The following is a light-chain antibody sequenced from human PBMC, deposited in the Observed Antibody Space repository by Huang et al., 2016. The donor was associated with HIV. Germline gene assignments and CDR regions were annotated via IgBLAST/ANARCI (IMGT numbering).Light chain of an antibody. Sequence: DIVLTQSPGTLSLSPGERATLSCRASQSVISNYLAWYQQKPGQAPRLLIERTSSRAEGLPDRVSGRGAGTDCTRTISRLEPEDFAVYYCQQYGGSPPITFGQGTRLEMK. J-gene: IGKJ5*01. CDR2: RTS. V-gene: IGKV3-20*01. CDR3: QQYGGSPPIT. CDR1: QSVISNY.